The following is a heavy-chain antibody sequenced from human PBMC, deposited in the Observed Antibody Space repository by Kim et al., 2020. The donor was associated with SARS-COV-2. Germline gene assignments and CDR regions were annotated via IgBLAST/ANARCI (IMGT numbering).Heavy chain of an antibody. CDR3: AKGGLGSTDP. V-gene: IGHV3-23*01. D-gene: IGHD2-2*01. J-gene: IGHJ5*02. CDR1: GFTFSNYA. Sequence: GGSLRLSCAXSGFTFSNYAMSWVRQAPGKGLEWVSTIGGSGGSTYYADSVKGRFTISRDNSRNTLYLQMNSLRAEDTAVYYCAKGGLGSTDPWGQGTLVTVSS. CDR2: IGGSGGST.